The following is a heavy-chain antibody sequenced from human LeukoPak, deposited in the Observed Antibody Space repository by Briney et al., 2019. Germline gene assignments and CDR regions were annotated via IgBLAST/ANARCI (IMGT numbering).Heavy chain of an antibody. CDR2: ISYDGSNK. Sequence: GGSLRLSCAASGFTFSSYAMHWVRQAPGKGLEWVAVISYDGSNKYYADSVKGRFTISRDNAKNSLYLQMNSLRAEDTAVYYCARDEVVGATTPSNWFDPWGQGTLVTVSS. CDR1: GFTFSSYA. CDR3: ARDEVVGATTPSNWFDP. J-gene: IGHJ5*02. D-gene: IGHD1-26*01. V-gene: IGHV3-30*04.